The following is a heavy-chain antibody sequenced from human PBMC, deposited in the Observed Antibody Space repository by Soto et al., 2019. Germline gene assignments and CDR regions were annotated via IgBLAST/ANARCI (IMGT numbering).Heavy chain of an antibody. CDR1: GGSISSDY. CDR2: VYNSGST. Sequence: QVQLQESGPGLVKPSETLSLTCTVSGGSISSDYGTWIRQPPGRALEWIGNVYNSGSTNYNPSLRSRVTISIDTSKHQFSLNLNSVTAADTAVYHCATGYGWLPTYWGQGTLVTVSS. D-gene: IGHD5-12*01. V-gene: IGHV4-59*01. J-gene: IGHJ4*02. CDR3: ATGYGWLPTY.